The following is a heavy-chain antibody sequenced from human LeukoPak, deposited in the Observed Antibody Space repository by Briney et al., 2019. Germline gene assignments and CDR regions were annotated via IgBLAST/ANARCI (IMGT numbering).Heavy chain of an antibody. CDR2: ISDDGRRK. CDR3: AKRPSDYGDYVSYFDY. V-gene: IGHV3-30*18. Sequence: GGSLRLSCAASGFSFISYGMHWVREAPGKGLEWVGVISDDGRRKDYADSVKGRFTISRDNSKDTLYLQMNSLRAEDTAVYYCAKRPSDYGDYVSYFDYWGQGTLVTVSS. CDR1: GFSFISYG. D-gene: IGHD4-17*01. J-gene: IGHJ4*02.